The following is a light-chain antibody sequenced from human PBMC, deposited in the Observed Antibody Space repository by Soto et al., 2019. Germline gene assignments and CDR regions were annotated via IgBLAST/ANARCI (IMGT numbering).Light chain of an antibody. J-gene: IGLJ2*01. CDR2: YDT. CDR1: NIGSKS. CDR3: QVWDSSSDHVV. Sequence: YELTQPPSVSVAPGKTARITCGGNNIGSKSVHWYQQKPGQAPVLVIYYDTDRPSGIPERFSGSNSGNTATLTISRVEAGDEADYYCQVWDSSSDHVVFGGGTKLTVL. V-gene: IGLV3-21*04.